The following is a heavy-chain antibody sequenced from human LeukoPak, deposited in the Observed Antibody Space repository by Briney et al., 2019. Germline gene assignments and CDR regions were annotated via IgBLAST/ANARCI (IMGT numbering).Heavy chain of an antibody. D-gene: IGHD3-16*02. CDR3: ARDSLPYDYVWGSYRFFDP. Sequence: GGSLRLSCAASGFTFSSYEMNWVRQAPGKGLEWVSYISSSGSTIYYADSVKGRFTISRDNAKNSLYLQMNSLRAEDPAVYYCARDSLPYDYVWGSYRFFDPWGQGTLVTVSS. J-gene: IGHJ5*02. V-gene: IGHV3-48*03. CDR2: ISSSGSTI. CDR1: GFTFSSYE.